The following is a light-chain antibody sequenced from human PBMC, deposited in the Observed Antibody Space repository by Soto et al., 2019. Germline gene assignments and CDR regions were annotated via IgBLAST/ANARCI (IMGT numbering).Light chain of an antibody. CDR1: QSLNTD. CDR3: QQYKSWPPIT. J-gene: IGKJ5*01. V-gene: IGKV3-15*01. Sequence: EILITQSPDSPSVSPGETATLSCRASQSLNTDLAWYQQKPGQAPRLLLYGASTRATGISTRFSGGGSGTEFTLTISGLQSEDSAVYYCQQYKSWPPITFGQGTRLEIK. CDR2: GAS.